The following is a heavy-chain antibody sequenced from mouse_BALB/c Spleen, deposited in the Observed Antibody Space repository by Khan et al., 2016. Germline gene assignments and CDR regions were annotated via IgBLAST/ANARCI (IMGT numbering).Heavy chain of an antibody. D-gene: IGHD1-1*02. CDR2: ISSGGGST. CDR3: ARRGNYWYFDV. Sequence: EVELVESGGGLVKPGGSLKLSCAASGFAFSSYDMSWVRQTPEKRLEWVAYISSGGGSTYYPDTVKGRFTISRDNAKNTLYLQMSSLKAEDTAMYYCARRGNYWYFDVWGAGTTVTVSS. V-gene: IGHV5-12-1*01. J-gene: IGHJ1*01. CDR1: GFAFSSYD.